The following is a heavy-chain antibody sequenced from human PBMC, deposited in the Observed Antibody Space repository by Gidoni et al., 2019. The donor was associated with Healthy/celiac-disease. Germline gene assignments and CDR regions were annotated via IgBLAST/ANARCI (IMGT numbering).Heavy chain of an antibody. V-gene: IGHV4-39*01. CDR3: ARHVTEMATILRRGGFDY. Sequence: QLQLQESGPGLVKPSETLSLTSTVSGRSISSSSYYWGWIRQPPGKGLEWIGSIYSSGSTYYNPSLKSRVTISVDTSKNQFSLKLSSVTAADTAVYYCARHVTEMATILRRGGFDYWGQGTLVTVSS. D-gene: IGHD5-12*01. J-gene: IGHJ4*02. CDR1: GRSISSSSYY. CDR2: IYSSGST.